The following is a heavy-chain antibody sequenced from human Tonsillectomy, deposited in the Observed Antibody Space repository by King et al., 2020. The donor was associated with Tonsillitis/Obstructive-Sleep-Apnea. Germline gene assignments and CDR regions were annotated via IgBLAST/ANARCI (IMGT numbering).Heavy chain of an antibody. CDR3: AKDFVTFFYDSSGCVFDI. CDR1: GFTFSKYA. D-gene: IGHD3-22*01. V-gene: IGHV3-23*04. Sequence: VQLVESGGGLVQPGGSLRLSCAVSGFTFSKYAMNWVRQAPGKGLEWVSAISGSGGNTYYADSVKGRFTISRDNSKNTLYLQMNSLRAEDTAVYYCAKDFVTFFYDSSGCVFDIWGQATMVTVSS. J-gene: IGHJ3*02. CDR2: ISGSGGNT.